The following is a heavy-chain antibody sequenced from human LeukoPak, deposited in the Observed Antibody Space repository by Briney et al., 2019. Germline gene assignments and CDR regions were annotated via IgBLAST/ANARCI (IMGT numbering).Heavy chain of an antibody. CDR2: ISAYNGNT. Sequence: ASVKVSCKASGYTFTSYGISWVRQAPGQGLEWMGWISAYNGNTNYAQKLQGRVTMTTDTSTSTAYMELRSLRSDDTAVYYCAKGDFVPEQWLIKNWGQGTLVTVSS. J-gene: IGHJ4*02. D-gene: IGHD6-19*01. CDR1: GYTFTSYG. V-gene: IGHV1-18*01. CDR3: AKGDFVPEQWLIKN.